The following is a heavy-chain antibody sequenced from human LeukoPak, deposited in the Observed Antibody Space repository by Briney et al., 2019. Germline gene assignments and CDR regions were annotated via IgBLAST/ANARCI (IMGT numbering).Heavy chain of an antibody. J-gene: IGHJ4*02. CDR1: GGTFNNYA. Sequence: SVKVSCKASGGTFNNYAISWVRQAPGQGLEWMGGIIPIFGTANYAQKFQGRVTITTDESTSTVYMELNSLRAEDTAVYYCAEGAVVVPFIVSGYFDYWGQGTLVTVSS. V-gene: IGHV1-69*05. CDR3: AEGAVVVPFIVSGYFDY. CDR2: IIPIFGTA. D-gene: IGHD3-22*01.